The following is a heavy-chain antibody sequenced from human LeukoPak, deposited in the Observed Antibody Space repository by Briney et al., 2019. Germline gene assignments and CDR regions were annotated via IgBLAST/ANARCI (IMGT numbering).Heavy chain of an antibody. D-gene: IGHD3-22*01. CDR1: GFTFSSYA. CDR2: ISGSGGST. J-gene: IGHJ4*02. CDR3: AKDLDYDSSGIGD. Sequence: PGGSLRLSCAASGFTFSSYAMSWVRQAPGKGLEWVSAISGSGGSTYYTDSVKGRFTISRDNSKNTLYLEMNSLRAEDTAVYYCAKDLDYDSSGIGDWGQGTLVTVSS. V-gene: IGHV3-23*01.